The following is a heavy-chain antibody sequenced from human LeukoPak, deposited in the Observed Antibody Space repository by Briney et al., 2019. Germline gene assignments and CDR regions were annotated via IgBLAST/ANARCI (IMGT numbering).Heavy chain of an antibody. CDR3: ARGGPSEYFQH. J-gene: IGHJ1*01. CDR2: INSSGGST. V-gene: IGHV1-46*04. CDR1: GYTFTSYY. Sequence: ASVKVSCKASGYTFTSYYMHWVRQAPGQGLEWMGTINSSGGSTIDAQKLQGRVTMTRDTSTNTVYMEVSSLRFEDTAVYYCARGGPSEYFQHWGQGTLVTVSS.